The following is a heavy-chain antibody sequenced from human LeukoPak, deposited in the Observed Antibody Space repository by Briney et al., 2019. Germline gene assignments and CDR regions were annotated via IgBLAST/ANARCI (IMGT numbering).Heavy chain of an antibody. CDR1: GFAFNTFA. CDR2: INHSGST. J-gene: IGHJ3*02. D-gene: IGHD2-15*01. CDR3: ARGQDIVVVVAATGAFDI. V-gene: IGHV4-34*01. Sequence: GSLRLSCAASGFAFNTFAMTWIRQAPGKGLEWIGEINHSGSTNYNPSLKSRVTISVDTSKNQFSLKLSSVTAADTAMYYCARGQDIVVVVAATGAFDIWGQGTMVTVSS.